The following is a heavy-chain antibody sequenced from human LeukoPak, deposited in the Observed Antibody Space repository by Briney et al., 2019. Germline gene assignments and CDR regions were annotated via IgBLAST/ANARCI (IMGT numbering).Heavy chain of an antibody. Sequence: YPGGSLRLSCVASGFTFSDYYMSWIRQAPGKGLEYVSYISPSGSYANYANSVKGRFTSSRDNAKTSLYLQMNSLRAEDTAVYYCARDGQDYDFGSGYYRPSGPRHWGQGTLVTVSS. V-gene: IGHV3-11*06. J-gene: IGHJ1*01. CDR3: ARDGQDYDFGSGYYRPSGPRH. D-gene: IGHD3-3*01. CDR2: ISPSGSYA. CDR1: GFTFSDYY.